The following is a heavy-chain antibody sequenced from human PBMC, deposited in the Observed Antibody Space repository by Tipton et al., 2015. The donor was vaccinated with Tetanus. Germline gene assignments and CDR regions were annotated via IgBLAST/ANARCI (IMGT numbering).Heavy chain of an antibody. D-gene: IGHD3-10*01. J-gene: IGHJ3*01. Sequence: RSLRLSCVGSGFTFNDFAIHWVRQVSGKGLEWVSAVSGAGGSKVYADSVKGRFTISRDNANNSLYLQMSSLRPEDTALYYCARAVRARDVFDVWGQGTGVIVTS. V-gene: IGHV3-9*01. CDR2: VSGAGGSK. CDR3: ARAVRARDVFDV. CDR1: GFTFNDFA.